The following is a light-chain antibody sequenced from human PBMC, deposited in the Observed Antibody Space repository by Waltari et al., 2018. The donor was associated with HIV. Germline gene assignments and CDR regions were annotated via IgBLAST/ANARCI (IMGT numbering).Light chain of an antibody. CDR2: DVS. V-gene: IGLV2-14*03. Sequence: QSALTQPASVSGSPGQSITISCTGTNSDVGGYNYVSWYQQHPGKAPKLMIYDVSNRPSGVSNRFSGSKSGNTASLTISGLQAEDEADYYCSSYTSSSSKLFGGGTKLTVL. J-gene: IGLJ2*01. CDR1: NSDVGGYNY. CDR3: SSYTSSSSKL.